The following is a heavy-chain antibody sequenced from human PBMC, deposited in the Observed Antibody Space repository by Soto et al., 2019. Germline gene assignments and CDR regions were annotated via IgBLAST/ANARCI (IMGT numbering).Heavy chain of an antibody. CDR3: ATIVGANDY. V-gene: IGHV4-4*07. Sequence: SETLSLTCTVSRASICTYSRTWIRQPAGKGLQWIGHIYSSGSANYSPSLKSRVSMSVDSSKNQISLKLSSVTAADTAVYYCATIVGANDYWGQGTLVTVSS. J-gene: IGHJ4*02. CDR1: RASICTYS. CDR2: IYSSGSA. D-gene: IGHD1-26*01.